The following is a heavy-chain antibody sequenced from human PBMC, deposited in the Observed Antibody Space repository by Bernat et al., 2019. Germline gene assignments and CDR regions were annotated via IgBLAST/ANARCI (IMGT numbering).Heavy chain of an antibody. CDR1: GFIFSSYA. CDR3: AKALYSSSWYFAGGFDY. V-gene: IGHV3-30*18. CDR2: ISHDGSNK. D-gene: IGHD6-13*01. Sequence: QVQLVESGGGVVQPGRSLRLSCVASGFIFSSYAIHWPRQPPDKGLEWVAVISHDGSNKYYADSVKGRLTISRDNSKNTLYLQMNSLRAEDTAVYSCAKALYSSSWYFAGGFDYWGQGALVTVSS. J-gene: IGHJ4*02.